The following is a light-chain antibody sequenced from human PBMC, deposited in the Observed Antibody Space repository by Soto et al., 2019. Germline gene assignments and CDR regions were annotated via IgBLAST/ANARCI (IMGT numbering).Light chain of an antibody. J-gene: IGKJ1*01. V-gene: IGKV1-39*01. Sequence: DIPMTQSPSSLSASVGDRVTSTCRASQSISSYLNWYQQKPGKAPNLLIYAASSLQSGVPSRFSGSGSGTDFTLTISSLQPEDFATYYCQQSYSTLRTFGQGTKVEIK. CDR1: QSISSY. CDR3: QQSYSTLRT. CDR2: AAS.